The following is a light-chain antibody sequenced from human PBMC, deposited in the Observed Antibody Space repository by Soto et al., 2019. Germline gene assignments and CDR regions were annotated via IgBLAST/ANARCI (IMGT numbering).Light chain of an antibody. CDR2: EAS. J-gene: IGKJ4*01. CDR3: QQYDNVPRT. Sequence: DIQMTQSPSSLSASVGDRVTITCQASQDITNDLNWYQQKPGKAPKVLIYEASNLETGVPSRFSGSGSGTDFTFTISSLQPEDIATYFCQQYDNVPRTFGGWTKVEIK. V-gene: IGKV1-33*01. CDR1: QDITND.